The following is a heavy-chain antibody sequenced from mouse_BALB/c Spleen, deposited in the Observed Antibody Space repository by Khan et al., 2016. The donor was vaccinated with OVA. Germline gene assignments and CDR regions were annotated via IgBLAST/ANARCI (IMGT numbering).Heavy chain of an antibody. CDR3: ASGGYWYFDV. J-gene: IGHJ1*01. D-gene: IGHD1-1*02. CDR1: GYSFTNYG. Sequence: QIQLVQSGPEVKKPGETVKISCKASGYSFTNYGMNWVRQAPGKGLKWMGWINTYTGEPTYADYFKGRIAFSLETSASHAYLQINNLKNEDTSTYFCASGGYWYFDVWGAGTTVTVSS. CDR2: INTYTGEP. V-gene: IGHV9-3-1*01.